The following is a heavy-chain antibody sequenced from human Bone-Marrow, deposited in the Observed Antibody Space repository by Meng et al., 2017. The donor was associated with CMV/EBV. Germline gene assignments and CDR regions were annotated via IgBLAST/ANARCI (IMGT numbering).Heavy chain of an antibody. CDR2: VNQDGRDE. V-gene: IGHV3-7*01. Sequence: GESLKISCVASGFTFTNYWMMWLRQAPGKGLEWVATVNQDGRDEFYLDSVKDRFTTSADKAKSSVFLQMNSLRAEDTAVYYCVSTSGQWGQGALVTVSS. CDR1: GFTFTNYW. CDR3: VSTSGQ. D-gene: IGHD3-16*01. J-gene: IGHJ4*02.